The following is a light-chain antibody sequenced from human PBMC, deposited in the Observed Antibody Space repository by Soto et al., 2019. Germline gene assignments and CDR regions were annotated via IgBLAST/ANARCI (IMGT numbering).Light chain of an antibody. J-gene: IGLJ1*01. V-gene: IGLV2-14*01. CDR3: SSYTSGSTLPWV. CDR2: GVY. CDR1: SSDIGSYNH. Sequence: QSVLTQPASVSGSPGQSITISCSGTSSDIGSYNHVAWYQQFPGKAPKLIIFGVYDRPSGISDRFSGSKSGNTASLTIFGLQVEDGAVYYCSSYTSGSTLPWVFGTGTKVTVL.